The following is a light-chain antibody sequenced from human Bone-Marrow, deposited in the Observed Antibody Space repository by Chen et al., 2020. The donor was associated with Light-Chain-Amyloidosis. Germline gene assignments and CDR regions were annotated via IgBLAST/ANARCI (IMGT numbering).Light chain of an antibody. CDR1: SCSIATHY. V-gene: IGLV6-57*01. CDR3: QSYQGSSQGV. Sequence: NFMLTQPHSVSESPGKTVIIPCTRSSCSIATHYVQWYQQRPGSSPTTVIYEDDQRPSGVPDRFSGSIDRSSNSASLTISGLKTEDEADYYCQSYQGSSQGVFGGGTKLTVL. CDR2: EDD. J-gene: IGLJ3*02.